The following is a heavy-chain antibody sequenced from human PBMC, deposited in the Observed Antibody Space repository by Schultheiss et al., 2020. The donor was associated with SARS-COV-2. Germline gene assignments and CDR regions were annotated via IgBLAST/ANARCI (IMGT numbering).Heavy chain of an antibody. CDR2: IYTSGST. D-gene: IGHD3-10*01. J-gene: IGHJ4*02. V-gene: IGHV4-4*07. CDR3: ARESAGEFDY. CDR1: GGSISSYY. Sequence: GSLRLSCTVSGGSISSYYWSWIRQPAGKGLEWIGRIYTSGSTNYNPSLKSRVTMSVDTSKNQFSLKLSSVTAADTAVYYCARESAGEFDYWGQGTLVTVSS.